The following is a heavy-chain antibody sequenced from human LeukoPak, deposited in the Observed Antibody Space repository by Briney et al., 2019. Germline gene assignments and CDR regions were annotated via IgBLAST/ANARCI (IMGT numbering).Heavy chain of an antibody. J-gene: IGHJ4*02. Sequence: SETLSLTCTVSGGSISSYYWSWIRQPPGKGLEWIGYIYYSGTTNYNPSLKSRVTISVDTSKNQFSLKLSSVTAADTAVYYCARGSYYYGSGSYGYWGQGTLVTVSS. CDR2: IYYSGTT. CDR3: ARGSYYYGSGSYGY. CDR1: GGSISSYY. V-gene: IGHV4-59*12. D-gene: IGHD3-10*01.